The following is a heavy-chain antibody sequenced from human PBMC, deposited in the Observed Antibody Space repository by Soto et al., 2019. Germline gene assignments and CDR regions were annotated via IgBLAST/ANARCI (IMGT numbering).Heavy chain of an antibody. CDR3: ARLNSPYEYYYYGMDV. D-gene: IGHD3-22*01. CDR1: GGSISSSSYY. CDR2: IYYSGST. V-gene: IGHV4-39*01. Sequence: SGTLSLTCTVSGGSISSSSYYWGWIRQPPGKGLEWIGSIYYSGSTYYNPSLKSRVTISVDTSKNQFSLKLSSVTAADTAVYYCARLNSPYEYYYYGMDVWGQGTTVTVSS. J-gene: IGHJ6*02.